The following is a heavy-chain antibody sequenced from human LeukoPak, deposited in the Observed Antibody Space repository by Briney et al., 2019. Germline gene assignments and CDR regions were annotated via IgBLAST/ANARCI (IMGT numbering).Heavy chain of an antibody. V-gene: IGHV3-74*01. CDR2: INPGGSGI. CDR1: GFTFSTYW. J-gene: IGHJ4*02. D-gene: IGHD3-10*01. Sequence: PGGSLRLSCAASGFTFSTYWMHWVRQVPGEGLVWVSRINPGGSGINYADSVKGRFTISRDNSKNTLFLQMDSLRVEDTAVYYCAKRDYGSGSYSLFDYWGQGTLVTVSS. CDR3: AKRDYGSGSYSLFDY.